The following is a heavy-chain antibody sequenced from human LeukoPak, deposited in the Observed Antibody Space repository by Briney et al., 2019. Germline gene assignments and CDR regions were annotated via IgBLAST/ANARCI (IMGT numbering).Heavy chain of an antibody. CDR1: GFTFSSYW. D-gene: IGHD3-22*01. J-gene: IGHJ6*03. Sequence: QSGGSLSLSCAASGFTFSSYWMSWVRQAPGKGLEWVANIKQDGSEKYYVDSVKGRFTISRDNAKNSLYLQMNSLRAEDTAVYYCARDYYYDSSGYYYYYYMDVWGKGTTVTVSS. V-gene: IGHV3-7*01. CDR2: IKQDGSEK. CDR3: ARDYYYDSSGYYYYYYMDV.